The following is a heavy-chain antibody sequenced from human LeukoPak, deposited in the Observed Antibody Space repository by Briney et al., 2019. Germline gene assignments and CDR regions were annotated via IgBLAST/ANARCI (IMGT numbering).Heavy chain of an antibody. CDR3: ARGRIAKIVVVHSFHYGMDV. CDR1: GGSFTDYF. Sequence: SETLSLICDVFGGSFTDYFWTWISQSPGKGLEWLGEINDYTGNTNYNPSLNSRVSISLEKSKNQFSLELRSVTAADTAVYYCARGRIAKIVVVHSFHYGMDVWGQGTTVTVSS. D-gene: IGHD3-22*01. V-gene: IGHV4-34*01. CDR2: INDYTGNT. J-gene: IGHJ6*02.